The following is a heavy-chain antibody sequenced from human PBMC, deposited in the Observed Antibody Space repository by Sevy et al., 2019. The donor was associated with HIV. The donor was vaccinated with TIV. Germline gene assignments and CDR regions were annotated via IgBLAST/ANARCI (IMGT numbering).Heavy chain of an antibody. CDR2: IWNDRSNK. J-gene: IGHJ3*02. V-gene: IGHV3-33*01. D-gene: IGHD3-22*01. Sequence: GGSLRLSCAAYGFTFSIYGMHWVRQAPGKGLEWVAVIWNDRSNKHYADSVKGRFTISRDNAKNTLYLQMNSLRVEDTAVYYCASLPKNYYDISGSSGDDAFDIWGQGTRVTVSS. CDR1: GFTFSIYG. CDR3: ASLPKNYYDISGSSGDDAFDI.